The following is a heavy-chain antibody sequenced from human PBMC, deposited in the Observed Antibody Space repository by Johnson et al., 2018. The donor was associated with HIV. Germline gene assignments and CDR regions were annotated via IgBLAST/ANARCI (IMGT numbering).Heavy chain of an antibody. J-gene: IGHJ3*02. V-gene: IGHV3-23*04. Sequence: VQLVESGGGLVQPGGSLRLSCAASGFTFSTYVMSWVRQAPGKGLEWVSGISGSGGSTYYADSVRGRFTISRDNAKNSLYLQMNSLRAEDTALYYCARRGGITMISGDAFDIWGQGTMVTVSS. CDR1: GFTFSTYV. CDR2: ISGSGGST. D-gene: IGHD3-22*01. CDR3: ARRGGITMISGDAFDI.